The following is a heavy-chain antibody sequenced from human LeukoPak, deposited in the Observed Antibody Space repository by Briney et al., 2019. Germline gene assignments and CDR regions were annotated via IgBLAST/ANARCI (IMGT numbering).Heavy chain of an antibody. J-gene: IGHJ4*02. Sequence: PGGSLRLSCAASGFTFSSYSMNWVRQAPGKGLEWVSYISSSSSTIYYADSVKGRFTISRDNAKNSLYLQMNSLRDEDTAVYCCARDIPGGSSWGYYFDYWGQGTLVTVSS. CDR2: ISSSSSTI. CDR3: ARDIPGGSSWGYYFDY. D-gene: IGHD6-6*01. CDR1: GFTFSSYS. V-gene: IGHV3-48*02.